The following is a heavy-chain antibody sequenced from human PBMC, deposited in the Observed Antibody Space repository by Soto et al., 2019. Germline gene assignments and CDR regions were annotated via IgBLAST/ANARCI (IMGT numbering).Heavy chain of an antibody. D-gene: IGHD4-17*01. J-gene: IGHJ4*02. CDR3: ANDRYGDYVPYFDY. CDR1: GFTFSSYV. CDR2: ISYDGSNK. V-gene: IGHV3-30*18. Sequence: PWGSLRLSCAASGFTFSSYVMHWVRQAPGKGLEWVAVISYDGSNKYYADSAKGRFTISRDNSKNTLYLQMNSLRAEDTAVYYCANDRYGDYVPYFDYWGQGTLVTVSS.